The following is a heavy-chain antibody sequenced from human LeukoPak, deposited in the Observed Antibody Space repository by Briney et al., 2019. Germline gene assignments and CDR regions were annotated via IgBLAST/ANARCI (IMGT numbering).Heavy chain of an antibody. CDR1: GFTFSDYY. CDR2: ISTSGSTI. J-gene: IGHJ3*02. CDR3: AKAQGGSYTTDAFDI. Sequence: GGSLRLSCAASGFTFSDYYMTWIRQSAGKGLEWVSYISTSGSTIYYADSVKGRFTISRDNAKNSLYLQMNSLRAEDTAVYYCAKAQGGSYTTDAFDIWGQGTMVTVSS. D-gene: IGHD1-26*01. V-gene: IGHV3-11*01.